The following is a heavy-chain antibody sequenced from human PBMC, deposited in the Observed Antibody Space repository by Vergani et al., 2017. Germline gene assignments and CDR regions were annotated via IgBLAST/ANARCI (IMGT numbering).Heavy chain of an antibody. CDR2: IDPEDGKA. V-gene: IGHV1-69-2*01. J-gene: IGHJ4*02. Sequence: EVQLEQSGAEVKRPGAAVKISCEVSGYTFIDYYMHWVKQAPGKGLEWMGLIDPEDGKATYAETLQDRVAITADTSTNTVYLELNSLRPDDMALYYCAVHQYSSAWSIDFWGQGTLVTVSS. CDR3: AVHQYSSAWSIDF. CDR1: GYTFIDYY. D-gene: IGHD6-13*01.